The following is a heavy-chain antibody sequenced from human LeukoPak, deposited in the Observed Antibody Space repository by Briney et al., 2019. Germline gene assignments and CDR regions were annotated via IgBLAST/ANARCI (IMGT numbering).Heavy chain of an antibody. CDR1: GGSISNYY. D-gene: IGHD3-3*01. Sequence: SETLSLTCTVSGGSISNYYWNWIRQPAGKGLESIGRIHISAGSNYSPSLKSRVTMSIDTAKNQFSLKLSSVTAADTAVYYCARQTYDFWSGYYTGDYYYYMDVWGKGTTVTVSS. CDR3: ARQTYDFWSGYYTGDYYYYMDV. CDR2: IHISAGS. V-gene: IGHV4-4*07. J-gene: IGHJ6*03.